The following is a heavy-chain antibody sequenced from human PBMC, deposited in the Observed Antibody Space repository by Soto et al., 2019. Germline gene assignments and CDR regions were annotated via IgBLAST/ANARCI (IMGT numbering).Heavy chain of an antibody. D-gene: IGHD2-21*02. CDR3: VRDADETAIVPAPWLV. J-gene: IGHJ6*02. CDR2: IYHSGST. CDR1: GGSISSSHW. V-gene: IGHV4-4*02. Sequence: LSLTCAVSGGSISSSHWWGWVRQAPGKGLEWIGEIYHSGSTNYNPSLKSRITMSVDKSKNQFSVNLSSVTAADTAVYYCVRDADETAIVPAPWLVWGRGTMVTVSS.